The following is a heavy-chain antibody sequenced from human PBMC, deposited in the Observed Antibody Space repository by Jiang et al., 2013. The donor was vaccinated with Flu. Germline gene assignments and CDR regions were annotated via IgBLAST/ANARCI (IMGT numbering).Heavy chain of an antibody. D-gene: IGHD3-3*01. Sequence: LLKPSETLSLTCAVYGGSFSGYYWSWIRQPPGKGLEWIGEINHSGSTNYNPSLKSRVTISVDTSKNQFSLKLSSVTAADTAVYYCARKAFWSGYFDYWGQGTLVTVSS. J-gene: IGHJ4*02. V-gene: IGHV4-34*01. CDR1: GGSFSGYY. CDR3: ARKAFWSGYFDY. CDR2: INHSGST.